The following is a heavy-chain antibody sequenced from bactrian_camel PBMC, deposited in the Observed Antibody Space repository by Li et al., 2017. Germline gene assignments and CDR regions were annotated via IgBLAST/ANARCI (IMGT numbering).Heavy chain of an antibody. J-gene: IGHJ6*01. V-gene: IGHV3S53*01. D-gene: IGHD1*01. CDR2: INIDDKNT. Sequence: VQLVESGGGSVQAGGSLRLSCAASVDISTIRCMGWFRQVSGKEREDIASINIDDKNTRYGAPVKGRFTISRDYAKNTVYLQMNSLKPEDTAMYFCAARSVGWCPLFEHWLGKRAYTPGGYFANWGQGTQVTVS. CDR1: VDISTIRC. CDR3: AARSVGWCPLFEHWLGKRAYTPGGYFAN.